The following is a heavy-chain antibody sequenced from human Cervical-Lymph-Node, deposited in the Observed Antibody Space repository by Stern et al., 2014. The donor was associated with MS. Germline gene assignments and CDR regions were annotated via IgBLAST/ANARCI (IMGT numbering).Heavy chain of an antibody. J-gene: IGHJ6*02. Sequence: QVQLQESGPGLVKPSETLSLTCTVSGGSVSSGSYYWSWIRQPPGKGLEWIGYIYYSGSTNYNPSLKSRVTISVDTSKNQFSLKLSSVTAADTAVYYCARGGGHYYYYGMDVWGQGTTVTVSS. CDR1: GGSVSSGSYY. D-gene: IGHD2-15*01. CDR2: IYYSGST. V-gene: IGHV4-61*01. CDR3: ARGGGHYYYYGMDV.